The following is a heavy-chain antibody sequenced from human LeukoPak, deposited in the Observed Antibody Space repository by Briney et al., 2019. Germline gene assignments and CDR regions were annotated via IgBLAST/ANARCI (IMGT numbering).Heavy chain of an antibody. V-gene: IGHV3-23*01. CDR3: AKGPRPTMIVVEYYFDY. Sequence: GGSLRLSCAASGFTFNCYAMSWLRQAPGKGLGWVSAISGSGGSTYYADSVKGRFTISRDNSKNTLYLQMNSLRAEDKAVYYCAKGPRPTMIVVEYYFDYWGQGTLVTVSS. CDR1: GFTFNCYA. J-gene: IGHJ4*02. D-gene: IGHD3-22*01. CDR2: ISGSGGST.